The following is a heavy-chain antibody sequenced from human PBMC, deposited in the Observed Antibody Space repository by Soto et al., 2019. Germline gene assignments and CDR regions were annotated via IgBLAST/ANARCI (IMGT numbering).Heavy chain of an antibody. Sequence: GASVKVSCKASGGTFSSYAISWLRQAPGQGLEWMGGIIPIFGTANYAQKFQGRVTITADESTSTAYMELSSLRSEDTAVYYCASVSGSYYRSYFDYWGQGTLVTVSS. J-gene: IGHJ4*02. CDR3: ASVSGSYYRSYFDY. D-gene: IGHD1-26*01. CDR1: GGTFSSYA. CDR2: IIPIFGTA. V-gene: IGHV1-69*13.